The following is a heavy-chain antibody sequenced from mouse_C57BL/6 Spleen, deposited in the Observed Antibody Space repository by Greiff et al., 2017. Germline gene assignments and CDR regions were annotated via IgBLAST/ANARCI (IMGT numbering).Heavy chain of an antibody. CDR1: GFTFSDYY. Sequence: EVHLVESEGGLVQPGSSMKLSCTASGFTFSDYYMAWVRQVPEKGLEWVANINYDGSSTYYLDSLKSRFIISRDNAKNILYLQMSSLKSEDTATYYCARAGVPGDYFDYWGQGTTLTVSS. CDR3: ARAGVPGDYFDY. V-gene: IGHV5-16*01. D-gene: IGHD5-1*01. J-gene: IGHJ2*01. CDR2: INYDGSST.